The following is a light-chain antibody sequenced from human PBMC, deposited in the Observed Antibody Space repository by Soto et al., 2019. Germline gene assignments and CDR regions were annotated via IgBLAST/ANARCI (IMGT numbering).Light chain of an antibody. CDR2: YDS. CDR1: NIGSKS. V-gene: IGLV3-21*04. J-gene: IGLJ2*01. Sequence: SYELTQPPSVSVAPGNTARISCGGTNIGSKSVHWYQQKPGQAPVLVIYYDSDRPSGIPERFSGSNSGNTATLPISRVEAGDEADYYCPVWDSSSDPGVFGGGTKLTVL. CDR3: PVWDSSSDPGV.